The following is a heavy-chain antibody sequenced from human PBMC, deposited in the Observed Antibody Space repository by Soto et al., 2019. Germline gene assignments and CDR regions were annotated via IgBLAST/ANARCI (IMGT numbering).Heavy chain of an antibody. D-gene: IGHD6-13*01. J-gene: IGHJ6*02. CDR2: ISSSSDTI. V-gene: IGHV3-48*02. CDR3: ARPYSNRWSIYYGMDV. Sequence: DVQLIESGGGLVQPGGSLRLSCAASGFTLGTYSMNWVRQAPGKGLEWISYISSSSDTIYYADSVKGRFTISRDNAKSALYQQMNSLRDEDTAVYYCARPYSNRWSIYYGMDVWGQGTTVIVSS. CDR1: GFTLGTYS.